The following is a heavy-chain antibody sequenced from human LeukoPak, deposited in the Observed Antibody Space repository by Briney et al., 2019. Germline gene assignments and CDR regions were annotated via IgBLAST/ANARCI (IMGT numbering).Heavy chain of an antibody. CDR2: ISSSSSYI. Sequence: GGSLRLSCAASGFTFSSYSMNWVRQALEKGLEWVSSISSSSSYIYYADSVKGRFTISRDNAKNSLYLQMNSLRAEDTAVYYCARVGSAGWNLKDFDYWGQGTLVTVSS. CDR3: ARVGSAGWNLKDFDY. CDR1: GFTFSSYS. D-gene: IGHD1-1*01. V-gene: IGHV3-21*01. J-gene: IGHJ4*02.